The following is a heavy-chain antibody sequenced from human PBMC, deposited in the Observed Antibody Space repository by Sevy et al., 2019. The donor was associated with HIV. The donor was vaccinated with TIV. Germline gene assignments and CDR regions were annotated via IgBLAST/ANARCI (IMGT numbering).Heavy chain of an antibody. CDR2: ISSSGGGT. D-gene: IGHD3-3*01. CDR1: GFTFGSYA. J-gene: IGHJ6*03. Sequence: GGSLRLSCAASGFTFGSYAMHWVRQAPGKGLEYVSAISSSGGGTYYADSVKGRFTISRDNSKNTLYLQMSSLRAEDTAVYYCVKDRVTIFGVVIINYYYYMDVWGKGTTVTISS. V-gene: IGHV3-64D*06. CDR3: VKDRVTIFGVVIINYYYYMDV.